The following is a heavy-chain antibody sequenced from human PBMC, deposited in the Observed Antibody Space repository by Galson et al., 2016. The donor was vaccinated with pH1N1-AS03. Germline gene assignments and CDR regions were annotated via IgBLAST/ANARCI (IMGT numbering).Heavy chain of an antibody. CDR1: GFSLNTDGMR. D-gene: IGHD6-13*01. J-gene: IGHJ4*02. Sequence: PALVKPTQTLTLTCTISGFSLNTDGMRVGWIRQPPGKALEWLARIDWDDDKFYRTSLKTRLTISKDTSKNQVVLTLTNVGPVDTATYYCGLTGIAATGYFDYWGQGTLVTVSS. CDR3: GLTGIAATGYFDY. V-gene: IGHV2-70*04. CDR2: IDWDDDK.